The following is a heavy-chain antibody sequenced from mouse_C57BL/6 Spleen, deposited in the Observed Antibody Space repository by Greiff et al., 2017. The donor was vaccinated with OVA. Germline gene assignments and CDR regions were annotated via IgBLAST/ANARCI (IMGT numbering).Heavy chain of an antibody. CDR2: IHPNGGCT. Sequence: QVQLQQPGAELVKPGASVKLSCKASGYTFTSYWMHWVKQRPGQGLEWIGMIHPNGGCTNYNEKFKSKATLTVDKSSSTAYMQLSSLTSEDSAVYYSARGWDAWFAYWGQGTLVTVSA. V-gene: IGHV1-64*01. CDR3: ARGWDAWFAY. CDR1: GYTFTSYW. J-gene: IGHJ3*01. D-gene: IGHD4-1*01.